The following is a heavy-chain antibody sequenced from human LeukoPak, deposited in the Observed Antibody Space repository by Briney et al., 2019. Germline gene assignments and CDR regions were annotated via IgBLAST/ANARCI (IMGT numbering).Heavy chain of an antibody. D-gene: IGHD3-10*01. Sequence: ASVKVSCKASGYTFTSYGISWVRQAPGQGPEWMGWISAYNGNTNYAQKLQGRVTMTTDTSTSTAYMELRSLRSDDTAVYYCARGSLGGVLWFGEASDYWGQGTLVTVSS. CDR2: ISAYNGNT. V-gene: IGHV1-18*01. J-gene: IGHJ4*02. CDR3: ARGSLGGVLWFGEASDY. CDR1: GYTFTSYG.